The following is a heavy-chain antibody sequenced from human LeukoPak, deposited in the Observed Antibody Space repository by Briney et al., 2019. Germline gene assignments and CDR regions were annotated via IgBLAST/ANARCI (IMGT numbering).Heavy chain of an antibody. V-gene: IGHV1-18*01. Sequence: PRASVKVSCKASGYTFTSYGISWVRQAPGQGLEWMGWISAYNGNTNYAQKLQGRVTMTTDTSTSTAYMELRSLRSDDTAVYYCARDLPRRVAITQRNLDYWGRGTLVTVSS. CDR1: GYTFTSYG. CDR3: ARDLPRRVAITQRNLDY. CDR2: ISAYNGNT. D-gene: IGHD1-14*01. J-gene: IGHJ4*02.